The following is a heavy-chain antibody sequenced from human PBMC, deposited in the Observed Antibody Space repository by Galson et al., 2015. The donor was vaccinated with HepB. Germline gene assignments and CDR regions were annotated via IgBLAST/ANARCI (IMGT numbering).Heavy chain of an antibody. CDR3: ARAPSDSMGLDYYMDV. J-gene: IGHJ6*03. CDR2: IIPILGIA. CDR1: GGTFSSYA. V-gene: IGHV1-69*10. D-gene: IGHD2-15*01. Sequence: SVKVSCKASGGTFSSYAISWVRQAPGQGLEWMGGIIPILGIANYAQKFQGRVTITADKSTSTAYMELSSLRSEDTAVYYCARAPSDSMGLDYYMDVWGQGTMVTVSS.